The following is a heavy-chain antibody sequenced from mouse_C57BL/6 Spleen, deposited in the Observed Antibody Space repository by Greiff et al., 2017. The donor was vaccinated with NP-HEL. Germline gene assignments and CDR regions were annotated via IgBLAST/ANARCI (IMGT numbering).Heavy chain of an antibody. V-gene: IGHV1-80*01. CDR1: GYAFSSYW. J-gene: IGHJ1*03. D-gene: IGHD1-1*01. CDR3: ARDYGSREYWYFDV. CDR2: IYPGDGDT. Sequence: VQGVESGAELVKPGASVKISCKASGYAFSSYWMNWVKQRPGKGLEWIGQIYPGDGDTNYNGKFKGKATLTADKSSSTAYMQLSSLTSEDSAVYFCARDYGSREYWYFDVWGTGTTVTVSS.